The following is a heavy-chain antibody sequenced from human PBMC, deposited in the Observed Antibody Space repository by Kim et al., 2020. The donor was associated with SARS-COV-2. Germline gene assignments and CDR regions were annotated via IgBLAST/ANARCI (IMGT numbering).Heavy chain of an antibody. V-gene: IGHV4-31*02. CDR3: ARTRITMIVVVTHFDY. Sequence: SLKSRVTISVDTSKNQFSLKLSSVTAADTSLYYCARTRITMIVVVTHFDYWGQGTLVTVSS. D-gene: IGHD3-22*01. J-gene: IGHJ4*02.